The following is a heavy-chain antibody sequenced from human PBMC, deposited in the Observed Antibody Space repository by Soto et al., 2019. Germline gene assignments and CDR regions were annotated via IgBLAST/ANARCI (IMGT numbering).Heavy chain of an antibody. D-gene: IGHD2-15*01. J-gene: IGHJ4*02. Sequence: QVQLVESGGGAVQPGRSLRLSCAASGFTFSNNGIHWVRQAPGKGLEWVAVISCDGINKYYADSVKSRSTMSRDNSKNRIFVQMNSLRGEDTAGYYCGTDLDGGCSRFDYWGQGTLVTVSS. CDR3: GTDLDGGCSRFDY. CDR1: GFTFSNNG. CDR2: ISCDGINK. V-gene: IGHV3-30*03.